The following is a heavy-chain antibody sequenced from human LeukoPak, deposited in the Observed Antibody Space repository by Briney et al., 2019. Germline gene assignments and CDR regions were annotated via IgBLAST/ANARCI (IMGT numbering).Heavy chain of an antibody. J-gene: IGHJ5*02. V-gene: IGHV4-59*01. CDR3: AVQWLVPGGWFDP. CDR2: IYYSGST. CDR1: GGSISSYY. Sequence: SETLSLTCTVSGGSISSYYWSWIRQPPGKGLEWIGYIYYSGSTNYNPSLTSRVTISVDTSKNQFSLKLSSVTAADTAVYYCAVQWLVPGGWFDPWGQGTLVTVSS. D-gene: IGHD6-19*01.